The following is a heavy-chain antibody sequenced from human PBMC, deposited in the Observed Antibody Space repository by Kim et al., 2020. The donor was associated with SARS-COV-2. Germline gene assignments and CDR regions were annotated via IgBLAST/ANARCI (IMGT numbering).Heavy chain of an antibody. D-gene: IGHD2-21*02. Sequence: GGSLRLSCVASGFTFSSYTINWVRQAPGKGLEWISSISSSSTYINYVDSVKGRFTISRDNAKNSLYLQMNSLRVEDTAVYYCARNLAVYCGGDCNSGFFQHWGQGTLVTVSS. CDR2: ISSSSTYI. CDR3: ARNLAVYCGGDCNSGFFQH. V-gene: IGHV3-21*01. J-gene: IGHJ1*01. CDR1: GFTFSSYT.